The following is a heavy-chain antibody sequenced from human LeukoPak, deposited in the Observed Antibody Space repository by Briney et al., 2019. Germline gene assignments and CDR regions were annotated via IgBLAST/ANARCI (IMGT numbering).Heavy chain of an antibody. CDR2: ISSSGSTI. J-gene: IGHJ4*02. V-gene: IGHV3-11*01. CDR3: ARAKGYSSSWYFDY. D-gene: IGHD6-13*01. CDR1: GFTFSDYY. Sequence: GGSLRLSCAASGFTFSDYYMSWIRQATGKGLEWVSYISSSGSTIYYADSVKGRFTISRDNAKNSLYLQMNSLRAEDTAVYYCARAKGYSSSWYFDYWGQGTLFTVSS.